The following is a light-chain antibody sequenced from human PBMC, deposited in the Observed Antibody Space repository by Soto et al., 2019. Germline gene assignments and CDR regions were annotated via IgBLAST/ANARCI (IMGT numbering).Light chain of an antibody. CDR2: DAS. CDR1: QTIGTY. Sequence: DIQMTQSPPSLSASVGDRVTITCRASQTIGTYLNWYQKKPEKPAKLLIYDASNLQTGVPSRFSGSGSGAEFALTISSLQPEDFAPYYCQQSYTSPRTFGQGTKLDIK. CDR3: QQSYTSPRT. J-gene: IGKJ2*01. V-gene: IGKV1-39*01.